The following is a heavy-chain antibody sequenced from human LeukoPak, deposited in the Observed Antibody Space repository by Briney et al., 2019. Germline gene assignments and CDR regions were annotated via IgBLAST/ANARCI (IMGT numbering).Heavy chain of an antibody. CDR3: ARRGASGSYLYFDY. Sequence: GASVKVSCKASGYTFTGYYMHWVRQAPGQGLEWMGWINPNSGDTNYAQKFQGRVTMTGDTSITTAYMELSRLTSDDTAVYYCARRGASGSYLYFDYWGQGTLVTVSS. D-gene: IGHD3-10*01. J-gene: IGHJ4*02. V-gene: IGHV1-2*02. CDR1: GYTFTGYY. CDR2: INPNSGDT.